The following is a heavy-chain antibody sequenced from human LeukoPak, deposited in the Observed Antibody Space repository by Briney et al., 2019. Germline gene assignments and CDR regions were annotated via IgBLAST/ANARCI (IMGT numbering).Heavy chain of an antibody. V-gene: IGHV4-39*07. CDR2: IYYSGSI. Sequence: SETLSLTCTVSGGSISSSSYYWGWIRQPPGKGLEWIGSIYYSGSIYYNPSLKSRVTISVDTSKNQFSLKLSSVTAADTAVYYCAREGRWLQPRGYYYGMDVWGQGTTVTVSS. J-gene: IGHJ6*02. CDR3: AREGRWLQPRGYYYGMDV. CDR1: GGSISSSSYY. D-gene: IGHD5-24*01.